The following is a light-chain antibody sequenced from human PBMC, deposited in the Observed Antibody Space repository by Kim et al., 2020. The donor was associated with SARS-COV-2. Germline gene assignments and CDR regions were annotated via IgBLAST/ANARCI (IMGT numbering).Light chain of an antibody. CDR1: DIGTYS. J-gene: IGLJ3*02. CDR2: YDI. V-gene: IGLV3-21*04. Sequence: PGGTAMRACGGNDIGTYSVPWYQQRPGQAPLLVMSYDITRPSGIPERFSGSNSGNTATLAISKVEAGDEADYYCQVWDNINDHPVFGGGTQLTVL. CDR3: QVWDNINDHPV.